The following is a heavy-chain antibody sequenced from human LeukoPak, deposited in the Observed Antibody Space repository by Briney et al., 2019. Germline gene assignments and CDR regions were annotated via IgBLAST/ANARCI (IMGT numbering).Heavy chain of an antibody. CDR2: MNQDGSGK. CDR1: GFTFSNYW. Sequence: GGSLRLSCAASGFTFSNYWMTWVRQAPGKGLEWVANMNQDGSGKYYVDSVKGRFAISRDNAKNSLYLQMNSLRAEDTAVYYCTSGGYGYNWGQGTLVTVSS. CDR3: TSGGYGYN. J-gene: IGHJ4*02. V-gene: IGHV3-7*03. D-gene: IGHD5-18*01.